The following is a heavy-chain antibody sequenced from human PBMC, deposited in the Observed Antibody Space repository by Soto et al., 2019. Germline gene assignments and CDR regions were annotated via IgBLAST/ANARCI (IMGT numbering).Heavy chain of an antibody. CDR3: ARDNTVITFHALDI. CDR2: MYYDGSTK. J-gene: IGHJ3*02. Sequence: QVQLVESGGGVVQPGRSLRLSCAASGFSFSTYFMHWARQAPGKGLEWVAVMYYDGSTKYYADSVKGRFTISRDNSKNMLYLQMNSLRAEDTAVYYCARDNTVITFHALDIWGQGTTVTVS. D-gene: IGHD1-20*01. V-gene: IGHV3-33*01. CDR1: GFSFSTYF.